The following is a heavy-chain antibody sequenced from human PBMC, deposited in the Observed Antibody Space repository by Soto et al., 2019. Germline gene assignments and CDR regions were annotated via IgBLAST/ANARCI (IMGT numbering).Heavy chain of an antibody. J-gene: IGHJ4*02. CDR3: VRRAPVTPFDS. CDR2: IRSNNFGGTA. V-gene: IGHV3-49*03. CDR1: GFRFADNA. Sequence: PGGSLRLSCTASGFRFADNAMAWFRQAPGKGPEWVGLIRSNNFGGTAEYAASVKGRFTISRDDSNRIAYLHMNSLKIDDTGVYYCVRRAPVTPFDSWGQGTLVTVSS. D-gene: IGHD4-17*01.